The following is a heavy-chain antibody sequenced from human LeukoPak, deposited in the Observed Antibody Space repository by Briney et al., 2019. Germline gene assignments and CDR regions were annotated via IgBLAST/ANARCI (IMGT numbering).Heavy chain of an antibody. CDR3: ARGRYYYDISGVDAFSV. D-gene: IGHD3-22*01. CDR1: GFIFSDYY. Sequence: KPGGSLRLSCAASGFIFSDYYMAWIRQAPGKGLEWVSCITSSGSTMYYADSVKGRFTISRDNAKKSLYMQMNSLRAEDTAVYFCARGRYYYDISGVDAFSVWGQGTMVTVSS. J-gene: IGHJ3*01. V-gene: IGHV3-11*01. CDR2: ITSSGSTM.